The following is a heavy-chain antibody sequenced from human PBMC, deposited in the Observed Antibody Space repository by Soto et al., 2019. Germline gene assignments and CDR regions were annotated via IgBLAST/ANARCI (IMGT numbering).Heavy chain of an antibody. CDR3: VKAQERSAQYFAVVITAFDF. V-gene: IGHV3-30*18. D-gene: IGHD3-22*01. Sequence: QVHLVASGGGVVQPGRSLRLSCEGSGFSFSNYGIHWVRQAPGKGLEWVAVISHDGNSHHLADSVRGRFTISRDNSKNTVFLHMTSLRREDSAVYHCVKAQERSAQYFAVVITAFDFWGQGTMVTVSS. CDR2: ISHDGNSH. CDR1: GFSFSNYG. J-gene: IGHJ3*01.